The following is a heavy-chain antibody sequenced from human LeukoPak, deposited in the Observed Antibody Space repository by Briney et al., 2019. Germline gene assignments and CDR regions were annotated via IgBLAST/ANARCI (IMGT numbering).Heavy chain of an antibody. CDR1: GFTFDDYG. D-gene: IGHD6-6*01. J-gene: IGHJ4*02. Sequence: GGSLRLSCAASGFTFDDYGMSWVRQAPGKGLEWVSLITWDAGTTHYADSVKGRFTISRDNSKNSLYLQMNSLRAEDTALYYCAKDSTRGSSWDFDYWGQGTLVTVSS. V-gene: IGHV3-43D*03. CDR2: ITWDAGTT. CDR3: AKDSTRGSSWDFDY.